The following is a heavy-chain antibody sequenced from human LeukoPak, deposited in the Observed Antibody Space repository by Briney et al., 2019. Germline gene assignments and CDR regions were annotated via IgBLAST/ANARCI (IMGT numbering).Heavy chain of an antibody. CDR3: ARGGGRRYCSGGSCPYYFDY. CDR2: TYYRSKWYN. J-gene: IGHJ4*02. V-gene: IGHV6-1*01. Sequence: SQTISLTCAISGDSVSSNSAAWNWIRQSPSRGLEWLGRTYYRSKWYNDYAVSVKSRITINPDTSKNQFSLKLSSVTAADTAVYYCARGGGRRYCSGGSCPYYFDYWGQGTLVTVSS. D-gene: IGHD2-15*01. CDR1: GDSVSSNSAA.